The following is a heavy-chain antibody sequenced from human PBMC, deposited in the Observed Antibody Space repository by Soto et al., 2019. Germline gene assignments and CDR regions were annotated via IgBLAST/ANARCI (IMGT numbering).Heavy chain of an antibody. J-gene: IGHJ4*02. V-gene: IGHV1-18*01. D-gene: IGHD5-12*01. CDR2: ISAYNGNT. CDR1: GYTFTSYG. Sequence: ASVKVSCKASGYTFTSYGISWVRQAPGQGLEWMGWISAYNGNTNYAQKLQGRVTMTTDTSTSTAYMELRSLRSDDTAVYYCARDARRWLQLEGEYFDYWGQGTLVTVSS. CDR3: ARDARRWLQLEGEYFDY.